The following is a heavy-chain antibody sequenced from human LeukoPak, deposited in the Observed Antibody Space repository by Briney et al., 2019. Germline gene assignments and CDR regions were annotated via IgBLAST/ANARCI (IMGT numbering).Heavy chain of an antibody. V-gene: IGHV4-31*03. CDR1: GGSISSGGYY. D-gene: IGHD3-9*01. Sequence: SETLSLTCTVSGGSISSGGYYWSWIRQHPGKGLEWIGYIYYSGSTYYNPSLRSRVTISVDTSKNQFSLKLSSVTAADTAVYYCARDMTGSKVSLFDYWGQGTLVTVSS. J-gene: IGHJ4*02. CDR3: ARDMTGSKVSLFDY. CDR2: IYYSGST.